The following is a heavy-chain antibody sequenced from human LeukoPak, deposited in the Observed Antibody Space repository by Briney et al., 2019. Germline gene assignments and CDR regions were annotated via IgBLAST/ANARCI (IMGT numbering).Heavy chain of an antibody. Sequence: GRSLSLSCAASGFTFSSFPMHWVPQAPGKGLEWGAFISYDGSNKYYADSVKGRFTISRDNSKNTLYLQMNSLRAEDTAVYYCARDHYYDSSGYPPYGMDVWGQGTTVTVSS. J-gene: IGHJ6*02. CDR3: ARDHYYDSSGYPPYGMDV. D-gene: IGHD3-22*01. V-gene: IGHV3-30-3*01. CDR2: ISYDGSNK. CDR1: GFTFSSFP.